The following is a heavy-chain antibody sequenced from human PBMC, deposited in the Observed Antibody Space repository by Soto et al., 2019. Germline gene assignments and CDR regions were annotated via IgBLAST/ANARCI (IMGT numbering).Heavy chain of an antibody. J-gene: IGHJ4*02. D-gene: IGHD5-12*01. CDR2: IYYSGST. V-gene: IGHV4-31*03. CDR1: GGSISGGGYY. CDR3: VRSGGYGNFDY. Sequence: QVQLQESGPGLVKPSQTLSLTCTVSGGSISGGGYYWNWIRQHPGKGLEWLGYIYYSGSTYSNPSLESRVTMSVDTSKNQFSLRLSSVTAADTAVYYCVRSGGYGNFDYWGQGTLVTVSS.